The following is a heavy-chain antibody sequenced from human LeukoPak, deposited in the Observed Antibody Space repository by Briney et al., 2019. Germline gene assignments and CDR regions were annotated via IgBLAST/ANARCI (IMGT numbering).Heavy chain of an antibody. D-gene: IGHD5-18*01. V-gene: IGHV4-59*01. CDR1: GGSLSSYY. CDR2: IYYSGST. CDR3: ARAREGVQLWSPYYYYYYMDV. Sequence: PSETLSLTCTVSGGSLSSYYWSWIRQPPGKGLEWIGYIYYSGSTNYNPSLKSRVTISVDTSKNQFSLKLSSVTAADTAVYYCARAREGVQLWSPYYYYYYMDVWGKGTTVTVSS. J-gene: IGHJ6*03.